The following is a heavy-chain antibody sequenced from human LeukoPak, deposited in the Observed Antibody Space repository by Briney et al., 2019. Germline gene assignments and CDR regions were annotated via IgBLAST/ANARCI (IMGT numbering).Heavy chain of an antibody. D-gene: IGHD6-19*01. CDR1: GGSISSYY. Sequence: SETLSLTCTVSGGSISSYYWSWIRQPPGKGLEWIGYIYYSGSTNYNPSLKSRVTISVDTSKNQFSLKLSSVTAADTAVYYCARGRQWLAPWGQGTLVTVSS. CDR2: IYYSGST. CDR3: ARGRQWLAP. J-gene: IGHJ5*02. V-gene: IGHV4-59*01.